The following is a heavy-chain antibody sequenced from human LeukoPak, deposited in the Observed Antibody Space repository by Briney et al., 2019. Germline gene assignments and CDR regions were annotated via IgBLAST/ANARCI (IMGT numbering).Heavy chain of an antibody. D-gene: IGHD3-22*01. CDR2: IRQDGSER. Sequence: GGSLRLSCEASGFSMSVYWMSWVRQAPGKGLEWVGNIRQDGSERNYVDSVKGRFTISRDNAKKSLYLQMDSLRAEDAAVYYCARDWGAYYHFFDYWGQGTLVTVSS. CDR1: GFSMSVYW. V-gene: IGHV3-7*01. CDR3: ARDWGAYYHFFDY. J-gene: IGHJ4*02.